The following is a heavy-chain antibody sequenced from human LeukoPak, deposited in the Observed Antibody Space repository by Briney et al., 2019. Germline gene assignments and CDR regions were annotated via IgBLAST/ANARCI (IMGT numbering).Heavy chain of an antibody. V-gene: IGHV3-23*01. Sequence: GGSLRLSCAASGFTFNNYVMRWVRRAPGKGVEWVAVVIPSGGRTNYAESLKGRFTISRDNSKNTVYLQMNTLRAEDTAVYYCAKGEDGFEYYYYMDAWGKGTTVAVSS. D-gene: IGHD3-16*01. CDR1: GFTFNNYV. CDR3: AKGEDGFEYYYYMDA. J-gene: IGHJ6*03. CDR2: VIPSGGRT.